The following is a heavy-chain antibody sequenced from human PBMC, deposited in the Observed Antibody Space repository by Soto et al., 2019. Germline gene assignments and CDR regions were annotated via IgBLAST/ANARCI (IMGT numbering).Heavy chain of an antibody. CDR3: AKDISFDTSAYNY. CDR2: LSGDGTTT. D-gene: IGHD3-22*01. Sequence: EVQLLESGGGLVQPGGSLRLSCTASGFTFSTYGMSWVRQAPGKGLEWVSSLSGDGTTTYYIDSVKGRFTISRDNARNTLSLQMNSLRTEDTAEYYCAKDISFDTSAYNYWGQGILVTVSS. CDR1: GFTFSTYG. V-gene: IGHV3-23*01. J-gene: IGHJ4*02.